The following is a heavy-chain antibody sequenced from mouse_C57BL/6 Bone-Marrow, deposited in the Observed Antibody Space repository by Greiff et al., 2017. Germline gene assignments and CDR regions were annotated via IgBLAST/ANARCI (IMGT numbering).Heavy chain of an antibody. CDR2: ISSGGSYT. J-gene: IGHJ4*01. CDR3: ARQGAMDY. CDR1: GFTFSSYG. V-gene: IGHV5-6*01. Sequence: EVKLVESGGDLVKPGGSLKLSCAASGFTFSSYGMSWVRQTPDKRLEWVATISSGGSYTYYPDSVKGRFTISREDAKNTLYLQMSSLKAEDTAMYYCARQGAMDYWGQGTSVTVSS.